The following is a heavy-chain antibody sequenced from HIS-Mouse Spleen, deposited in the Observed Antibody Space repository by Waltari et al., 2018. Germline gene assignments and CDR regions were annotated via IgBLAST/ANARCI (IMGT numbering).Heavy chain of an antibody. CDR2: INPNSGGT. CDR1: GYTFTGYY. D-gene: IGHD6-6*01. Sequence: QLQLVQSGAEVKKPGASVTVSCKASGYTFTGYYMHWVRRAPGQGLEWMGWINPNSGGTNYAQKCQGRVTMTRDTSISTAYMELSRLRSDDTAVYYCARAYLEYSSSSWFDPWGQGTLVTVSS. CDR3: ARAYLEYSSSSWFDP. V-gene: IGHV1-2*02. J-gene: IGHJ5*02.